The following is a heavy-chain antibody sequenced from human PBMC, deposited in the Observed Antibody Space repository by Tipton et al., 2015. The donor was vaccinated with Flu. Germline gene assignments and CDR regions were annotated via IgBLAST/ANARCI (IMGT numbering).Heavy chain of an antibody. D-gene: IGHD3-16*01. V-gene: IGHV3-7*01. CDR3: ARLGLPDF. J-gene: IGHJ4*02. CDR2: IKQDGSTK. Sequence: GSLRLSCVVSGFTFNNYWMSWVRQAPGKGLEWLANIKQDGSTKYYVESVRGRFTISRDNARNSLYLQMDSLRAEDTAVYFCARLGLPDFWGQGTLVTVSS. CDR1: GFTFNNYW.